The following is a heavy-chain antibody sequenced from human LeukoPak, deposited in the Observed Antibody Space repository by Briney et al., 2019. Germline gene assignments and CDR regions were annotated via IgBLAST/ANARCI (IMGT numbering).Heavy chain of an antibody. J-gene: IGHJ5*02. Sequence: GGSLRLSCAASGFTFSSYSMNWVRQAPGKGLEWVSSISSSSSYIYYADSVEGRSTISRDNAKNPLYLQMNSLRAEDTAVYYCARELRFLEWLLFDPWGQGTLVTVSS. CDR1: GFTFSSYS. CDR3: ARELRFLEWLLFDP. CDR2: ISSSSSYI. V-gene: IGHV3-21*01. D-gene: IGHD3-3*01.